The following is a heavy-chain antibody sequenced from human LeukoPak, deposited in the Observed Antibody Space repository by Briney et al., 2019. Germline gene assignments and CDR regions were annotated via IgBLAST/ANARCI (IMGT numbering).Heavy chain of an antibody. CDR1: GFTFSSFW. CDR2: RKQDGSEK. D-gene: IGHD3-22*01. Sequence: PGGSLTLACAASGFTFSSFWMSWLRPAPGKGLEGLANRKQDGSEKYYVDSVKGRFTSSRDNAKNSLYLQMNSLRAEDTAVYYCARAVSYYDSSGLYYFDYWGQGTLVTVSS. CDR3: ARAVSYYDSSGLYYFDY. J-gene: IGHJ4*02. V-gene: IGHV3-7*01.